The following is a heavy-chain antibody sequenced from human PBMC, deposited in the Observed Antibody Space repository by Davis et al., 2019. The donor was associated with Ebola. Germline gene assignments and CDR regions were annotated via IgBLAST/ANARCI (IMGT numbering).Heavy chain of an antibody. CDR1: GGTFSSYA. Sequence: SVKVSCKASGGTFSSYAISWVRQAPGQGLEWMGGIIPIFGTANYAQKLQGRVTMTTDTSTSTAYMELRSLRSDDTAVYYCARKITMIVGGGPFDYWGQGTLVTVSS. CDR2: IIPIFGTA. D-gene: IGHD3-22*01. J-gene: IGHJ4*02. V-gene: IGHV1-69*05. CDR3: ARKITMIVGGGPFDY.